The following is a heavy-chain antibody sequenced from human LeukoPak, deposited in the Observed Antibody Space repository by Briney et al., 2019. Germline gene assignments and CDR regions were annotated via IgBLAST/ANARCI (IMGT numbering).Heavy chain of an antibody. V-gene: IGHV3-53*01. CDR1: GSTVSANV. CDR2: INSEGDT. Sequence: GGSLRLSCAISGSTVSANVMNWVRQAPGKGLEWLSAINSEGDTFYADSVRGRFTISRDYSQDTLSLQMNSLRVEDTAFYFCARDMDWSYDCWGQGTLVTVSS. D-gene: IGHD3/OR15-3a*01. J-gene: IGHJ4*02. CDR3: ARDMDWSYDC.